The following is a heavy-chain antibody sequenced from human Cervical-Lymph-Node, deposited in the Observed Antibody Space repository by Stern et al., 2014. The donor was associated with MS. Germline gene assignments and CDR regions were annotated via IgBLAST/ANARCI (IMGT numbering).Heavy chain of an antibody. V-gene: IGHV5-51*01. CDR3: ARQDSRGFDP. Sequence: EVQLVESVAVVKKPGESLKISCKASRYSFTTYWIAWVRQMTGKGLEWMGFIYPGDSDTTYSPSFQGQVTFSADKSISTAYLHWSSLKASDSAMYFCARQDSRGFDPWGQGTLVTVSS. D-gene: IGHD6-13*01. J-gene: IGHJ5*02. CDR1: RYSFTTYW. CDR2: IYPGDSDT.